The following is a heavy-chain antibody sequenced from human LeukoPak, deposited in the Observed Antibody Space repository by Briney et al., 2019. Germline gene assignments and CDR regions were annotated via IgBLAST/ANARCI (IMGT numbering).Heavy chain of an antibody. CDR1: GGTFSSYA. D-gene: IGHD3-10*01. Sequence: GASVKVSCKASGGTFSSYAISWVRQAPGQGLEWMGRIIPILGIANYAQKFQGRVTITADKSTSTAYMELSSLRSEDTAVYYCARFLGRSPPHLYFGLWFGESLENWGQGTLVTVSS. V-gene: IGHV1-69*04. CDR3: ARFLGRSPPHLYFGLWFGESLEN. CDR2: IIPILGIA. J-gene: IGHJ4*02.